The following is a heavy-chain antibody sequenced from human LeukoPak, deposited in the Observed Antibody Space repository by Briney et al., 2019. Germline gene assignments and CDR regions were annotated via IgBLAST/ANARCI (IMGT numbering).Heavy chain of an antibody. CDR3: ATRIAVALSFDY. CDR1: GGSFSGYY. CDR2: INHSGST. V-gene: IGHV4-34*01. D-gene: IGHD6-19*01. J-gene: IGHJ4*02. Sequence: SETLSLTCAVYGGSFSGYYWSWIRQPPGKGLEWIGEINHSGSTNYNPSLKSRVTISVDTSKNQFSLKLSSVTAADTAVYCCATRIAVALSFDYWGQGTLVTVSS.